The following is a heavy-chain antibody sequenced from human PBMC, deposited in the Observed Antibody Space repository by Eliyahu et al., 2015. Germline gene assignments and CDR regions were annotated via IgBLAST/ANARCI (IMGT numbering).Heavy chain of an antibody. Sequence: QITLKESGPTLVKPTQTLTLTCSFSGFSLNTSGVGVGWIRQPPGKALEWLALTLFGDEKSSTPPPKNRLTITKDTAKNHVVLTMTHVDPVDTATYYCARGRGSGSNWFDAWGQGTLVTVSS. J-gene: IGHJ5*02. D-gene: IGHD6-19*01. CDR3: ARGRGSGSNWFDA. CDR1: GFSLNTSGVG. V-gene: IGHV2-5*02. CDR2: TLFGDEK.